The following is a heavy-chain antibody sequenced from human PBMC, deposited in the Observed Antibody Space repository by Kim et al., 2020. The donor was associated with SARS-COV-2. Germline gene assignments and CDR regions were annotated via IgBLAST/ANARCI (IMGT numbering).Heavy chain of an antibody. V-gene: IGHV3-48*03. CDR1: GFTFSSYE. CDR2: ISSSGSTI. Sequence: GGSLRLSCAASGFTFSSYEMNWVRQAPGKGLEWVSYISSSGSTIYYADSVKGRFTISRDNAKNSLYLQMNSLRAEDTAVYYCARDRRNDYYYYGMDVWGQGTTVTASS. CDR3: ARDRRNDYYYYGMDV. J-gene: IGHJ6*02.